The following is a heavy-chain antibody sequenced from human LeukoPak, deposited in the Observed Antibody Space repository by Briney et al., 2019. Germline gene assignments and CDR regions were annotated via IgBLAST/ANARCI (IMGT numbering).Heavy chain of an antibody. D-gene: IGHD1-26*01. V-gene: IGHV5-51*01. CDR1: GYSFTTYW. CDR3: ARRSGSYFDY. CDR2: IYPGDSDT. Sequence: GESLKISCKGSGYSFTTYWIGWVRQMPGKGLEWMGIIYPGDSDTRYSPSFQGQVTISADKSISTAYLHRSSPKASDTAVYYCARRSGSYFDYWGQGTLVTVSS. J-gene: IGHJ4*02.